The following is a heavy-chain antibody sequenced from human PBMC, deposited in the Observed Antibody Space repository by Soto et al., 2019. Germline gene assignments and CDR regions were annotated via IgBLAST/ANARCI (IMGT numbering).Heavy chain of an antibody. CDR3: ARNCGSDCYYYYGMDV. CDR2: IIPIFGTA. CDR1: GGTFSSYA. Sequence: SVKVSCKASGGTFSSYAISWVRQAPGQGLEWMGGIIPIFGTANYAQKFQGRVTITADESTSTAYMELSSLRSEDTAVYYCARNCGSDCYYYYGMDVWGQGTTVTVSS. J-gene: IGHJ6*02. V-gene: IGHV1-69*13. D-gene: IGHD2-21*02.